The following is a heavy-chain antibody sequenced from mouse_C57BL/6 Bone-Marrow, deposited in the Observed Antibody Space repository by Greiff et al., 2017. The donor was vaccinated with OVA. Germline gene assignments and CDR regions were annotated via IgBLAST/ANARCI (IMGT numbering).Heavy chain of an antibody. D-gene: IGHD1-1*01. J-gene: IGHJ1*03. CDR2: IDPSDSYT. Sequence: QVQLQQPGAELVLPGASVKLSCKASGYTFTSYWMHWVKQRPGQGLEWIGEIDPSDSYTNYNQKFKGKSTLTVDKSSSTAYMQLSSLNSEDSAVYYGARNGYYYVWYFEVGGRGTTVTV. CDR3: ARNGYYYVWYFEV. CDR1: GYTFTSYW. V-gene: IGHV1-69*01.